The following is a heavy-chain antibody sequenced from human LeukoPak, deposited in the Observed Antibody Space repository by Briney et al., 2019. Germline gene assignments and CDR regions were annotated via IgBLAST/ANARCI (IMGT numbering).Heavy chain of an antibody. CDR1: GGSFSGYY. J-gene: IGHJ5*02. Sequence: SETLSLTCAVYGGSFSGYYWSWIRQPPGKGLEWIGEINHSGSTNYNPSLKSRVTISVDTSKDQFSLKLSSVTAADTAVYYCASVRGRSWFDPWGQGTLVTVSS. V-gene: IGHV4-34*01. CDR3: ASVRGRSWFDP. D-gene: IGHD1-14*01. CDR2: INHSGST.